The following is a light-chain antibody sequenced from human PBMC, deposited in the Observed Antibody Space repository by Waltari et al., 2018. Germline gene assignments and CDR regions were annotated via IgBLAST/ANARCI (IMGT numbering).Light chain of an antibody. Sequence: EIVMTQSPATLSVSPGERATLSCRASQSVSSNLAWYQQKPGQAPRLLIYGASTRATGIPDRVSGSGSGTDFTLKISRVEAEDVGVYYCMQGTYWPQTFGQGTKLE. V-gene: IGKV3-15*01. CDR3: MQGTYWPQT. J-gene: IGKJ2*01. CDR1: QSVSSN. CDR2: GAS.